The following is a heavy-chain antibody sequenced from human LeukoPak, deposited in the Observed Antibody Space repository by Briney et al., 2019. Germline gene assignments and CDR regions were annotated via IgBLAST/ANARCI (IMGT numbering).Heavy chain of an antibody. CDR3: ARDHGSGSPNWFDP. V-gene: IGHV4-59*01. Sequence: SETLSLTCTVSGDSISTSYWSWIRQPPGKGLGWLAYIYDSARTSCNPSLKSRLTISVDRSKNQFSLTLRSVTAADTAVYYCARDHGSGSPNWFDPWGQGTLVTVSS. CDR1: GDSISTSY. D-gene: IGHD3-10*01. J-gene: IGHJ5*02. CDR2: IYDSART.